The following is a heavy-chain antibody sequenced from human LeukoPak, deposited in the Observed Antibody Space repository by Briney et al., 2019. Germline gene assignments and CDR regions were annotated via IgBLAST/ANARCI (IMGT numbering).Heavy chain of an antibody. J-gene: IGHJ1*01. CDR2: ITPNADRT. V-gene: IGHV3-23*01. D-gene: IGHD3-22*01. Sequence: GGSLRLSRAASGFIFGSDGVGWVRQAAGGVRGWVGFITPNADRTSYADSVEGRFTISRDNPRNTLYMQMNSLRDEDTAVYYCAIMHGYYDGSGYWVQWGQGTLVTVSS. CDR1: GFIFGSDG. CDR3: AIMHGYYDGSGYWVQ.